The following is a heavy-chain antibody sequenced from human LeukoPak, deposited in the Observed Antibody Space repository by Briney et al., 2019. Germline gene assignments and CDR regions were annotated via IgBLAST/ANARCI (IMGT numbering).Heavy chain of an antibody. CDR1: GFTFSSYG. CDR3: ARLEPTTQRIDY. V-gene: IGHV3-33*08. J-gene: IGHJ4*02. D-gene: IGHD1-26*01. CDR2: IWYDGSNK. Sequence: GGSLRLSCAASGFTFSSYGMHWVRQAPGKGLEWVAVIWYDGSNKYYADSVKGRFTISRDNSKNTLYLQMNSLRAEDTAVYYCARLEPTTQRIDYWGQGTLVTVSS.